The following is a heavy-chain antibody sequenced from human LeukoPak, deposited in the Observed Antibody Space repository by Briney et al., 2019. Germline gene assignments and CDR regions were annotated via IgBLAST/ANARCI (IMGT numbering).Heavy chain of an antibody. J-gene: IGHJ4*02. CDR2: IYYSGSS. Sequence: SETLSLTCIVSGGYISSTSYYWGWIRQPPGNGLEWIGSIYYSGSSYYNPSLKSRVTISVDTSKNQFSLKLSSVTAADTAVYYCAREGAGTVDYWGQGTLVTVSS. D-gene: IGHD6-19*01. V-gene: IGHV4-39*07. CDR3: AREGAGTVDY. CDR1: GGYISSTSYY.